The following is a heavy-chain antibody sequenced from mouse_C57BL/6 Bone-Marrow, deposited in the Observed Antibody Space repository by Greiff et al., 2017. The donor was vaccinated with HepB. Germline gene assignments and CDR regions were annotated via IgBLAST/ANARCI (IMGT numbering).Heavy chain of an antibody. CDR3: ARYNDGYLYFDY. D-gene: IGHD2-3*01. CDR1: GYSFTGYF. Sequence: EVQRVESGPELVKPGDSVKISCKASGYSFTGYFMNWVMQSHGKSLEWIGRINPYNGDTFYNQKFKGKATLTVDKSSSTAHMELRSLTSEDSAVYYCARYNDGYLYFDYWGQGTTLTVSS. CDR2: INPYNGDT. V-gene: IGHV1-20*01. J-gene: IGHJ2*01.